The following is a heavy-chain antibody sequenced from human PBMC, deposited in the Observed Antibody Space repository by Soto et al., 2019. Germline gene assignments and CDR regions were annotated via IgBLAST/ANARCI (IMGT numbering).Heavy chain of an antibody. CDR1: GFSLTTTGVG. V-gene: IGHV2-5*01. CDR3: TQVYGSGSWGWYFHS. CDR2: VFWYGGE. J-gene: IGHJ4*02. Sequence: QLTLRESGPSLVKPTETLTLTCTFSGFSLTTTGVGVGWIRQPPGKALEWLAVVFWYGGERYSPSLKSRVTITKDTSKDQVVLTMTNMDPADTATYYCTQVYGSGSWGWYFHSWGQGTLVTVSS. D-gene: IGHD1-26*01.